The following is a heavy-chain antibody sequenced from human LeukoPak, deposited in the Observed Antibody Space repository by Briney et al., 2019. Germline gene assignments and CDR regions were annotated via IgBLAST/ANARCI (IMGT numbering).Heavy chain of an antibody. J-gene: IGHJ4*02. CDR3: ARISGIAVAPC. V-gene: IGHV3-74*01. Sequence: GGSLRLSCAASGFTFSSYWMHWVRHAPGKGLVWVSRINSDGSSTTYADSVKGRFTISRDNAKNTLYLQMNSLRAEDTAVYYCARISGIAVAPCWGQGTLVTVSS. CDR2: INSDGSST. D-gene: IGHD6-19*01. CDR1: GFTFSSYW.